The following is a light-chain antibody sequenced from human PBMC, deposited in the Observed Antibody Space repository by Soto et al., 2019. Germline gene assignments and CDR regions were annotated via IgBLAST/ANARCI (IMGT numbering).Light chain of an antibody. J-gene: IGLJ1*01. CDR3: SSYTSTTTLGV. V-gene: IGLV2-14*01. CDR1: GSDVGGYNY. Sequence: SALAQPASVSGSPGQSITISCTENGSDVGGYNYVSWYQQHPGKAPKLMIYDVSNRPSGVSNRFSGSKSGNTASLTISGLQAEDEADYYCSSYTSTTTLGVFGTGTKVTVL. CDR2: DVS.